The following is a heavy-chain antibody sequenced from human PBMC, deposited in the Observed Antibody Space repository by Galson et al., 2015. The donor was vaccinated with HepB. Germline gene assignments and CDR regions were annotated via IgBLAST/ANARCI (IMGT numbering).Heavy chain of an antibody. CDR2: ISSSSSTI. CDR3: ARDGLWGGNGGADAFDI. J-gene: IGHJ3*02. CDR1: GFTFSSYS. Sequence: SLRLSCAASGFTFSSYSMNWVRQAPGKGLEWVSYISSSSSTIYYADSVKGRFTISRDNAKNSLYLQMNSLRAEDTAVYYCARDGLWGGNGGADAFDIWGQGTMLTVSS. V-gene: IGHV3-48*01. D-gene: IGHD4-23*01.